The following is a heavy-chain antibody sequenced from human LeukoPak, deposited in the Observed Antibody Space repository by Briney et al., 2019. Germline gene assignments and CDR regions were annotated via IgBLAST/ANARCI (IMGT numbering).Heavy chain of an antibody. CDR3: ARPYLHGWFDP. CDR2: ISSSSSFI. V-gene: IGHV3-21*01. Sequence: GGSLRLSCTASGFTFSSYSMNWVRQAPGKGLEWVSSISSSSSFIYYADSVKGRFTISRDNAKNSLYLQMNSLRAEDTAVYYCARPYLHGWFDPWGQGTLVTVSS. J-gene: IGHJ5*02. CDR1: GFTFSSYS.